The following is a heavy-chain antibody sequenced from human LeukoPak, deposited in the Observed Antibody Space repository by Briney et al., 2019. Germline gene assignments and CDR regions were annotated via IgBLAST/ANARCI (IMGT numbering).Heavy chain of an antibody. V-gene: IGHV3-21*01. CDR3: ARHGEYYGSGSYYDY. D-gene: IGHD3-10*01. Sequence: GGSLRLSCAASGFNLASYMLNWVRQAPGKGLEWVSSISSTGSYIYYADSVKGRFTISRDNAKNSLYLQMNSLRAEDTAVYYCARHGEYYGSGSYYDYWGQGTLVTVSS. CDR1: GFNLASYM. J-gene: IGHJ4*02. CDR2: ISSTGSYI.